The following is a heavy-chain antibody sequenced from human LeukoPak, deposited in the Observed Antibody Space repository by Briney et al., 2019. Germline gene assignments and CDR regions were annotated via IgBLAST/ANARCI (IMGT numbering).Heavy chain of an antibody. CDR2: TYCRSKWYN. CDR3: AREGITMVRGVTNYFDY. V-gene: IGHV6-1*01. Sequence: SPTLSLTCSISGDSVSSNNAAWNWIRQSPSRGLEWLGRTYCRSKWYNDYAVSVKSRITINPDTSKNQFSLQLNSVTPEDTAVYYCAREGITMVRGVTNYFDYWGQGTLVTVSS. J-gene: IGHJ4*02. D-gene: IGHD3-10*01. CDR1: GDSVSSNNAA.